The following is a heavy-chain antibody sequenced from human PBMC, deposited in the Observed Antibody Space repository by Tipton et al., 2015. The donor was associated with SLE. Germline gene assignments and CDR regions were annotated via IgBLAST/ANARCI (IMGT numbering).Heavy chain of an antibody. CDR1: GYTFTSYD. CDR2: INPNSGGT. Sequence: QVQLVQSGAEVKKPGASVKVSCKASGYTFTSYDINWVRQATGQGLEWMGRINPNSGGTNYAQKFQGRVTMTRDTSISTAYMELSRLRSDDTAVYYCARERAAAEDYWGQGTLVTVSS. CDR3: ARERAAAEDY. V-gene: IGHV1-2*06. D-gene: IGHD6-13*01. J-gene: IGHJ4*02.